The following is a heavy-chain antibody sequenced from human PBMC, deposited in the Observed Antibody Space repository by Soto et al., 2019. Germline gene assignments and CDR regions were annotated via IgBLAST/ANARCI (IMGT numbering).Heavy chain of an antibody. CDR1: GGSISSGGYY. V-gene: IGHV4-31*03. CDR3: AKAGSFHSVGHS. Sequence: QVQLQESGPGLVKPSQTLSLTCTVSGGSISSGGYYWSWIRQHPGKGLEWIGYIYYSGSTYYSPSLKSRVTISADTSKNQFSLKLTSVTAADTAVYYCAKAGSFHSVGHSWGQGTLVTVSS. D-gene: IGHD3-10*01. J-gene: IGHJ4*02. CDR2: IYYSGST.